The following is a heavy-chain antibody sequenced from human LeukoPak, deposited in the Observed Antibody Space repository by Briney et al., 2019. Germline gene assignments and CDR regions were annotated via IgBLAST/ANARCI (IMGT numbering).Heavy chain of an antibody. D-gene: IGHD5-12*01. V-gene: IGHV3-30-3*01. J-gene: IGHJ4*02. CDR1: AFTFSNYA. CDR3: AKDYSSGDDYALLRGYFFDY. Sequence: GGSLRLSCAASAFTFSNYAMHWVRQAPGKGLEWVAVMSFDGSNKFYSDSVKGRFTISRDNSKNTLYLQMNSLRAEDTAVYYCAKDYSSGDDYALLRGYFFDYWGQGTLVTVSS. CDR2: MSFDGSNK.